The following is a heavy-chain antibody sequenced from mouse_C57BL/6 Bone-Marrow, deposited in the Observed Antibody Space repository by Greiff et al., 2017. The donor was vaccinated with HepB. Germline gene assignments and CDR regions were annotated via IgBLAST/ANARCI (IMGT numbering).Heavy chain of an antibody. Sequence: EVQLQQSGAELVRPGASVKLSCTASGFNIKDDYMHWVKQRPEQGLEWIGWIDPENGDTEYASKFQGKATITADTSSNKAYLQLSSLTSEDTAVYYCTRWDYFDYWGQGTTLTVSS. J-gene: IGHJ2*01. V-gene: IGHV14-4*01. CDR2: IDPENGDT. CDR1: GFNIKDDY. D-gene: IGHD1-1*02. CDR3: TRWDYFDY.